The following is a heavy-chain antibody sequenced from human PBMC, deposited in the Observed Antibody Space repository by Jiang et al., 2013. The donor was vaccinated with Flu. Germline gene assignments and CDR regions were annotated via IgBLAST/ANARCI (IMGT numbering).Heavy chain of an antibody. Sequence: KRPGASVTVSCKASGYSFSRYYMHWVRQAPGQGLEWMGMVKPSDGSTTFAQRFQARVTMTTDTSTSTVFMELSSLGSEDTAVYYCTTNGLTIVRGVINYFDYWGQGTLVTVSS. CDR1: GYSFSRYY. CDR2: VKPSDGST. J-gene: IGHJ4*02. D-gene: IGHD3-10*01. V-gene: IGHV1-46*01. CDR3: TTNGLTIVRGVINYFDY.